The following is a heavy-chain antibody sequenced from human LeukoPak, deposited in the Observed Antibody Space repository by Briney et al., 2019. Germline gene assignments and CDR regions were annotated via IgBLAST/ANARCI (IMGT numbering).Heavy chain of an antibody. Sequence: PGGSLRLSCAASGFILSSYWMHWVRQAPGEGLVWVSRIDPDGSTTNYADSVKGRFTTSRDNAKNTLYLQMNSLRAEDTALYYCTRVQAGRAGLMDVWGRGTTVTVSS. D-gene: IGHD6-13*01. V-gene: IGHV3-74*01. CDR1: GFILSSYW. CDR2: IDPDGSTT. J-gene: IGHJ6*02. CDR3: TRVQAGRAGLMDV.